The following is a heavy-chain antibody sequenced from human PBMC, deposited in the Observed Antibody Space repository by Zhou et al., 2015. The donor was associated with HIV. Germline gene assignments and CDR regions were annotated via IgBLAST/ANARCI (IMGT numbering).Heavy chain of an antibody. Sequence: QVRLVESGGAVVQPGGSLRLSCATSGLTFSSYGMHWVRQPPGKGLEWVTFIRHDGSNKYYADSVRGRFTISRDNSKNRLYLQMNSLRAEDTAVYYCAKDIGYDILTGYSLTGYYMDVWGKGPRSPSP. CDR2: IRHDGSNK. D-gene: IGHD3-9*01. CDR1: GLTFSSYG. J-gene: IGHJ6*03. V-gene: IGHV3-30*02. CDR3: AKDIGYDILTGYSLTGYYMDV.